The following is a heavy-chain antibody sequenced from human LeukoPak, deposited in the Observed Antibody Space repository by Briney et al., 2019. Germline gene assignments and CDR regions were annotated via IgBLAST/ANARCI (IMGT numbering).Heavy chain of an antibody. D-gene: IGHD6-6*01. CDR1: GFTFSSYV. CDR3: ARTLIEYSVSSCYFDY. J-gene: IGHJ4*02. CDR2: ISYDGSNK. V-gene: IGHV3-30*04. Sequence: GRSLRLSCAASGFTFSSYVMHWVRQAPGKGLEWVAVISYDGSNKYYADSVKGRFTISRDNSKNTLYLQMNSLRAEDTAVYYCARTLIEYSVSSCYFDYWGQGTLVTVSS.